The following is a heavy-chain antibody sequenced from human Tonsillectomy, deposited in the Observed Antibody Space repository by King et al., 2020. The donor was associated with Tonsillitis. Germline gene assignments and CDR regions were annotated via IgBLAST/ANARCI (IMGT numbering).Heavy chain of an antibody. V-gene: IGHV3-7*03. CDR2: VKQDGSEK. CDR1: GFTFSSYW. D-gene: IGHD2-21*02. CDR3: ASSPPIGGDVSSFDI. J-gene: IGHJ3*02. Sequence: QLVQSGGGLVQPGGSLRLSCAASGFTFSSYWMNWVRQAPGKGLEWVANVKQDGSEKYYVDSVKGRFSISRDNAKNSLYLQMNSLRAEDTAVYYCASSPPIGGDVSSFDIWGQGTMVTVSS.